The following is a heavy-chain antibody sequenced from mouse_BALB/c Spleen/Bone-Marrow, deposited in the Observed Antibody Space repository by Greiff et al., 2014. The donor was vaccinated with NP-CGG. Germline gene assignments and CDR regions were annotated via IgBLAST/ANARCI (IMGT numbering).Heavy chain of an antibody. V-gene: IGHV5-6*02. CDR1: GFTFSRYG. J-gene: IGHJ4*01. CDR3: ARQYGNFGVMDY. Sequence: EVKLEESGGDLVKPGGSLKLSCAASGFTFSRYGMSWVRQTPDERLEWVANISFGGGYTYYPDSVKGRFTISRDNAKNTLYLQMSSLKSEDTAMYYCARQYGNFGVMDYWGQGTSVTVSS. D-gene: IGHD2-1*01. CDR2: ISFGGGYT.